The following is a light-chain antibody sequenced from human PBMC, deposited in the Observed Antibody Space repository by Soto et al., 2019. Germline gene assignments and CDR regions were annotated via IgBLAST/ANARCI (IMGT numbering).Light chain of an antibody. CDR3: SSYGASSTL. CDR1: RSDIGGYNY. CDR2: DVS. J-gene: IGLJ2*01. Sequence: PPAPRSWSPCQSHTTPLTRNRSDIGGYNYVSWYQQHPGKAPKLLIYDVSYRPSGISDRFSGSKSGNTASLTISGLQPEDEADYYCSSYGASSTLFGGGTKVTVL. V-gene: IGLV2-14*03.